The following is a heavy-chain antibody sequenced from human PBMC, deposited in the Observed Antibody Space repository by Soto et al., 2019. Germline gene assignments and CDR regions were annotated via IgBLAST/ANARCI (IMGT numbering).Heavy chain of an antibody. V-gene: IGHV3-33*01. CDR3: ARDLAVRAFYYYYGMDV. D-gene: IGHD3-10*01. J-gene: IGHJ6*02. CDR2: IWYDGSNK. Sequence: GGSLRLSCAASGFTFSSYGMHWVRQAPGKGLEWVAVIWYDGSNKYYADSVKGRFTISRDNSKNTLYLQMNSLRAEDTAVYYCARDLAVRAFYYYYGMDVWGQGTTVTVSS. CDR1: GFTFSSYG.